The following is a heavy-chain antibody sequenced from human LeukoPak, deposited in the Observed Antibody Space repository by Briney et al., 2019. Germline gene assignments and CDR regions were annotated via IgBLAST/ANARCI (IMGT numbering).Heavy chain of an antibody. CDR1: GGSFSGYY. D-gene: IGHD4-17*01. Sequence: SETLSLTCAVYGGSFSGYYWSWIRQPPGKGLEWIGEINHSRSTNYNPSLKSRVTISVDTSKNQFSLKLSSVTAADTAVYYCARHTYGDYDYWGQGTLVTVSS. CDR2: INHSRST. CDR3: ARHTYGDYDY. V-gene: IGHV4-34*01. J-gene: IGHJ4*02.